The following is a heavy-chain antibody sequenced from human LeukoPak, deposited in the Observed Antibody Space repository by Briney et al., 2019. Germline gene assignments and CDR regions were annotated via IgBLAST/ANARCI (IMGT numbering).Heavy chain of an antibody. CDR2: ISYDGSYK. V-gene: IGHV3-30*03. CDR3: ARDALQGSASHTLPDN. D-gene: IGHD1-1*01. Sequence: GGSLRLSCAASGIIFSNYGIHWVRQAPGKGLEWVAVISYDGSYKYYADSVKGRFTISRDNSKNTLYLQMNSLRAEDTAVYYCARDALQGSASHTLPDNWGQGTLVTVSS. J-gene: IGHJ4*02. CDR1: GIIFSNYG.